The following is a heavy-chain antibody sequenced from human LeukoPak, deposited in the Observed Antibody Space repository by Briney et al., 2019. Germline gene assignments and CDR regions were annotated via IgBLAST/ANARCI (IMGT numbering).Heavy chain of an antibody. Sequence: GGSLRLSCTASGFTFGDYAMSWVRQAPGKGLEWVGFIRSKAYGGTTEYAASVKGRFTISRDDSKSIAYLQMNSPKTEDTAVYYCTRVWNSGSFDYWGQGTLVTVSS. CDR2: IRSKAYGGTT. J-gene: IGHJ4*02. V-gene: IGHV3-49*04. D-gene: IGHD1-26*01. CDR1: GFTFGDYA. CDR3: TRVWNSGSFDY.